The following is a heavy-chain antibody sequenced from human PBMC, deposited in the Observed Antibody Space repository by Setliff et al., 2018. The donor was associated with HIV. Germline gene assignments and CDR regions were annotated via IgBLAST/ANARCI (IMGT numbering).Heavy chain of an antibody. Sequence: GGSLRLSCAASGFTFSSYAMSWVRQAPGKGLEWVSVAGGSGANTFYADSVKGRFTTSRDNSKNTLYLQMNRLRVEDTATYYCAKSGYCGSSTCRNYFYYMDVWGKGTTVTVSS. D-gene: IGHD2-2*01. J-gene: IGHJ6*03. CDR2: AGGSGANT. CDR3: AKSGYCGSSTCRNYFYYMDV. CDR1: GFTFSSYA. V-gene: IGHV3-23*01.